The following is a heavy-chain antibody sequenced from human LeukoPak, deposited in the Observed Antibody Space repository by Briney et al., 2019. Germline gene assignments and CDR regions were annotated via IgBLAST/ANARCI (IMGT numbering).Heavy chain of an antibody. CDR3: ARDKGWSIGGFDP. D-gene: IGHD6-19*01. Sequence: SETLSLTCAVYGGSFSGYYWSWIRQPPGKGLEWIGEINHSGSTYYNPSLKSRVTISVGTSKNQFSLKLSSVTAADTAVYYCARDKGWSIGGFDPWGQGTLVTVSS. V-gene: IGHV4-34*01. CDR2: INHSGST. J-gene: IGHJ5*02. CDR1: GGSFSGYY.